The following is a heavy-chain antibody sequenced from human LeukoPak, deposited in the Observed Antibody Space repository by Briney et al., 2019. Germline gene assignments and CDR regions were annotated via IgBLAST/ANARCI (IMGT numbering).Heavy chain of an antibody. J-gene: IGHJ6*03. CDR2: IYYSGST. CDR1: GGSISSYY. V-gene: IGHV4-59*01. D-gene: IGHD5-18*01. Sequence: SETLSLTCTVSGGSISSYYWSWIRQPPGKGLEWIGYIYYSGSTNYNPSLKSRVTISVGTSKNQFSLKLSSVTAADTAVYYCARGGEYSYGPTSPYYYYYMDVWGKGTTVTVSS. CDR3: ARGGEYSYGPTSPYYYYYMDV.